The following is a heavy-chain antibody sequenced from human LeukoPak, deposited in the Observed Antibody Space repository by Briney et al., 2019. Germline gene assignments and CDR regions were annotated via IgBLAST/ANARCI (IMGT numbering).Heavy chain of an antibody. CDR3: ARGGYNYGSVFDY. CDR1: DSMSRRFK. D-gene: IGHD5-18*01. J-gene: IGHJ4*02. V-gene: IGHV3-48*01. CDR2: ISDDSSTI. Sequence: GGSLRLSCAASDSMSRRFKMNWVRQAPGKGLEWVSYISDDSSTIHYTDSVKGRFTISRDNAENSLYLQMNSLRAEDTAVYYCARGGYNYGSVFDYWGQGTLVTVSS.